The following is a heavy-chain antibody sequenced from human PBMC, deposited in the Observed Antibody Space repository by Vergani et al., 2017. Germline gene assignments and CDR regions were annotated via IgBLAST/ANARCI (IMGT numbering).Heavy chain of an antibody. D-gene: IGHD3-22*01. CDR2: INHSGST. J-gene: IGHJ3*02. Sequence: QVQLQQWGAGLLKPSETLSLTCAVYGGSFSGYYWSWIRQPPGKGLEWIGEINHSGSTNYNPSLKSRVTISVDTSKNQFSLKLSSVTAADTAVYYCARNNYYDSSGYYYRDAFDIWGQGTMVTVSS. CDR3: ARNNYYDSSGYYYRDAFDI. CDR1: GGSFSGYY. V-gene: IGHV4-34*01.